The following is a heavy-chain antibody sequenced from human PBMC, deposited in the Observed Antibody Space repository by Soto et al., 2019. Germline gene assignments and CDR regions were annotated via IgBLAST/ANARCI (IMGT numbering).Heavy chain of an antibody. Sequence: QVQLVQSGAEVKKPGASVKVSCKASGYTFTIYYMHWVRQAPGQGLEWMGIIDPSGGGTSYAQKFQARLTRTRDTSTSTVYMELSSLRSEDTAVYYCARDRVDCSGGNCWRSVEDTWGQGTLVTVSS. CDR2: IDPSGGGT. CDR3: ARDRVDCSGGNCWRSVEDT. V-gene: IGHV1-46*01. CDR1: GYTFTIYY. J-gene: IGHJ5*02. D-gene: IGHD2-15*01.